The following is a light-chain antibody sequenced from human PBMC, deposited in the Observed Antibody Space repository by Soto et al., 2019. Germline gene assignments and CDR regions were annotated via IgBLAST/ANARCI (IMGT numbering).Light chain of an antibody. J-gene: IGKJ1*01. CDR3: QQYNSYSRT. V-gene: IGKV1-5*01. Sequence: DIKMTQSPSTLSASAGDRVTITCRASQSISNWLAWYQQKPGKAPKLLIYDASSLESGVPSRFSGSGSGTEFTLTISSLQPDDFETYYCQQYNSYSRTLGQGTKVDIK. CDR2: DAS. CDR1: QSISNW.